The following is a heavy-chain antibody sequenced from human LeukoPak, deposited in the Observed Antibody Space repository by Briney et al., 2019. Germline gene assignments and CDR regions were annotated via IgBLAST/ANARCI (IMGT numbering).Heavy chain of an antibody. J-gene: IGHJ6*03. CDR1: GFTFGDYA. D-gene: IGHD3-3*01. Sequence: PGGSLRLSCTASGFTFGDYAMSWVRQAPGKGLEWVGFIRSKAYGGTTEYAASVKGRFTISRDDSKSIAYLQMNSLKTEDTAVYYCTRDRYYDFWSGYYPHPYYYYYMDVWGKGTTVTVSS. V-gene: IGHV3-49*04. CDR2: IRSKAYGGTT. CDR3: TRDRYYDFWSGYYPHPYYYYYMDV.